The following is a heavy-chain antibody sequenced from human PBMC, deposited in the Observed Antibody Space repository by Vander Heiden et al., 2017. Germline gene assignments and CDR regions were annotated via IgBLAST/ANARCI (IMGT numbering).Heavy chain of an antibody. V-gene: IGHV3-33*01. CDR1: GFTFRSYG. J-gene: IGHJ3*01. Sequence: QLVESGGGVVQPGTSLRLSCAASGFTFRSYGMPWVRQAPGKGLEWVAVIWDDESKTYYEDSVKGRFTISRDNFKDTLYLEMNSLRAEDSAVYWCARGGSHTHTDGFSFWGQGTMVSVS. D-gene: IGHD1-26*01. CDR2: IWDDESKT. CDR3: ARGGSHTHTDGFSF.